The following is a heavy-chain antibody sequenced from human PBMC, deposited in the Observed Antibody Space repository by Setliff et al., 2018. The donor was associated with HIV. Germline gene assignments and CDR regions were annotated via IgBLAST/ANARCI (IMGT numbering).Heavy chain of an antibody. CDR1: NESFNGYY. V-gene: IGHV4-34*01. Sequence: SETLSLTCAAYNESFNGYYWTWIRQTPDKGLEWIGEINHSGDSSYNPSLKSRVTLSVDTSKNQFSLKLTSVTAADTAVYYCAREGLILRGRYGWFDPWGQGTLVTVSS. J-gene: IGHJ5*02. CDR2: INHSGDS. D-gene: IGHD3-10*01. CDR3: AREGLILRGRYGWFDP.